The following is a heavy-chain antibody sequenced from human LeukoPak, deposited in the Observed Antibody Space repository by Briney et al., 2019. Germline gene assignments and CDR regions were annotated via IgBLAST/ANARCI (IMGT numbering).Heavy chain of an antibody. V-gene: IGHV3-11*01. J-gene: IGHJ4*02. CDR1: GFTFSDYY. Sequence: GGSLRLSCAASGFTFSDYYMSWIRQAPGKGLEWVSYISSSGSTIYYADSVKGRFIISRDNAKNSLYLQMNSLRAEDTAVYYCASMVRGVPPKHWGQGTLVTVSS. CDR3: ASMVRGVPPKH. D-gene: IGHD3-10*01. CDR2: ISSSGSTI.